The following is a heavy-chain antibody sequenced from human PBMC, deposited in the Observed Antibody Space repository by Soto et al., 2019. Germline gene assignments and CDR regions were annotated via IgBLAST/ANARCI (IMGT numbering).Heavy chain of an antibody. CDR1: GFTFSSYG. Sequence: QVQLVESGGGVVQPGRSLRLSCAASGFTFSSYGMHWVRQAPGKGLEWVAVIWYDGSNKYYADSVKGRFTISRDNSKNTLDLQMNSLRAEDTAVYYCAKEALRFLEWSYDAFDSWGQGTMVTVAS. D-gene: IGHD3-3*01. CDR3: AKEALRFLEWSYDAFDS. CDR2: IWYDGSNK. J-gene: IGHJ3*02. V-gene: IGHV3-33*06.